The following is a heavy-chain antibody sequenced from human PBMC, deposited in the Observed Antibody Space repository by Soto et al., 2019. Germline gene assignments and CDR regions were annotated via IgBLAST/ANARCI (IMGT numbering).Heavy chain of an antibody. CDR3: ASGTNGAFFVY. D-gene: IGHD2-8*01. J-gene: IGHJ4*02. CDR2: ISSRSSTI. V-gene: IGHV3-11*01. CDR1: GFTFSDYY. Sequence: QVQLVESGGGLVKPGGSLRLSCAASGFTFSDYYMSWIRQAPGQGLEWVSYISSRSSTIFYADSVKGRFTISRDNVKNSLYLQMNSRRAEDTAVYYCASGTNGAFFVYWGQGILVTVSS.